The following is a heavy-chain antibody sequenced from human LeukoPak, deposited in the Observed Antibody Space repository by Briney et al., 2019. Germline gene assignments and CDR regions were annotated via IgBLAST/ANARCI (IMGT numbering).Heavy chain of an antibody. Sequence: QTVSLTYALSGYSVSSNSPAWHWIRQSPARGLEWWGSKYYWYKRHNDFAVSVKSRFTSNPETSKNQFSLQLSSVTPEDTAVYYCARASHSSSWFQHWGQGTLVTVPS. CDR2: KYYWYKRHN. CDR1: GYSVSSNSPA. V-gene: IGHV6-1*01. J-gene: IGHJ1*01. CDR3: ARASHSSSWFQH. D-gene: IGHD6-13*01.